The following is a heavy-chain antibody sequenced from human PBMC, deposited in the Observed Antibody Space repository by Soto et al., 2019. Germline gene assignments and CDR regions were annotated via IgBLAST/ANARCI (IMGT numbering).Heavy chain of an antibody. V-gene: IGHV4-31*03. Sequence: QVQLQESGPGLVKPSQTLSLTCTVSGGSISSGDYYWSWIRQHPGRGLEWIGYIYNSGSTYYNPSLETRVTISVDTSKNQFSLKLNSVTAADTAVYYWARGFLEWVSHPYYGMDVWGQGTTVTVSS. J-gene: IGHJ6*02. D-gene: IGHD3-3*01. CDR1: GGSISSGDYY. CDR2: IYNSGST. CDR3: ARGFLEWVSHPYYGMDV.